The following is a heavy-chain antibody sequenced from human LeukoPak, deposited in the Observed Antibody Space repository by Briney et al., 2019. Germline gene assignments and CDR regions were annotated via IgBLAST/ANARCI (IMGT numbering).Heavy chain of an antibody. CDR3: ASRVGRDGYNYAFDY. J-gene: IGHJ4*02. V-gene: IGHV1-69*05. CDR2: IIPIFGTA. D-gene: IGHD5-24*01. Sequence: ASVKVSCKASGGTFSSYAISWVRQAPGQGLEWMGGIIPIFGTANYAQKFQGRVTITTDESTSTAYMELSSLRSEDTAVYYCASRVGRDGYNYAFDYRGQGTLVTVSS. CDR1: GGTFSSYA.